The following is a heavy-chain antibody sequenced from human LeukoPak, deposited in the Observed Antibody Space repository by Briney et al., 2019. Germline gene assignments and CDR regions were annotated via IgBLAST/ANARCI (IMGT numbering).Heavy chain of an antibody. J-gene: IGHJ4*02. Sequence: SQTLSLTCAISGDSVSSNSAAWDWIRQSPSRGLEWLGRTYYRSKWYNDYAVSVKSRITVNPDTSKNQFSLQLNSVTPEDTAVYYCARDPGWGLRDYYYSSGILGHFDYWGQGTLVTVSS. CDR2: TYYRSKWYN. V-gene: IGHV6-1*01. CDR1: GDSVSSNSAA. D-gene: IGHD3-22*01. CDR3: ARDPGWGLRDYYYSSGILGHFDY.